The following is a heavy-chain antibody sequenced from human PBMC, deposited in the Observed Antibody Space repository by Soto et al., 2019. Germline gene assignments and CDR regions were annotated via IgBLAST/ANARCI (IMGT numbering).Heavy chain of an antibody. V-gene: IGHV3-30*18. D-gene: IGHD6-19*01. CDR1: GFSFSTTD. J-gene: IGHJ5*02. CDR3: AKDLYGAGWYNSFGP. Sequence: QVQLVESGGGVVQPGRSLRLSCAASGFSFSTTDMHWVRQAPGKGLEWVAMISHDGGAEYYTDSVKGRFTISRDTSKNTLYLQMTSLRPEDTAVYHCAKDLYGAGWYNSFGPWGQGTLVTVSS. CDR2: ISHDGGAE.